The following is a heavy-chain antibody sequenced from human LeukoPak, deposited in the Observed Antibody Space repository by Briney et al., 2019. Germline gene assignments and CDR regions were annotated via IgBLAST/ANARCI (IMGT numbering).Heavy chain of an antibody. D-gene: IGHD3-10*01. CDR3: TRMAFEVSVSDYFDF. Sequence: GGSLRLSCAASGFTFSSYWMSWVRQAPGKGLEWVGFIRSNSYGATRQYAASVKGRFSISRDDSENIAYLQMNSLKTEDTAVYFCTRMAFEVSVSDYFDFWGQGVLVTVSS. CDR1: GFTFSSYW. J-gene: IGHJ4*02. CDR2: IRSNSYGATR. V-gene: IGHV3-49*04.